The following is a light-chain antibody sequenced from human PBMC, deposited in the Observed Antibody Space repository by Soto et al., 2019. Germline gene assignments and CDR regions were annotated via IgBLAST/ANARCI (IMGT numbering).Light chain of an antibody. CDR2: EVN. CDR1: SSDVGGYNY. CDR3: SSYAGSSNV. V-gene: IGLV2-8*01. J-gene: IGLJ1*01. Sequence: SALAQPPSASGSTGQSVASSCTGTSSDVGGYNYVSWYQQHPGKAPKLMIYEVNKRPSGVPDRFSGSKSGNTASLTVSGLQAEDEADYYCSSYAGSSNVFGTGTKVTVL.